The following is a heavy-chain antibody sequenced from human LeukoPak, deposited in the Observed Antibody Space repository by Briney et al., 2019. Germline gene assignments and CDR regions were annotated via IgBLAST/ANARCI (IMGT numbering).Heavy chain of an antibody. V-gene: IGHV5-51*01. CDR1: GYIFTNYW. D-gene: IGHD3-22*01. Sequence: GESLKISCKGSGYIFTNYWIGWVRQMPGKGLEWMGIIYPGDSDTRYSPSFQGQVTISADKSISAAYLQWSSLKASDTAMYYCARRRVNSGYFYFDNWGQGTLVTVSS. J-gene: IGHJ4*02. CDR2: IYPGDSDT. CDR3: ARRRVNSGYFYFDN.